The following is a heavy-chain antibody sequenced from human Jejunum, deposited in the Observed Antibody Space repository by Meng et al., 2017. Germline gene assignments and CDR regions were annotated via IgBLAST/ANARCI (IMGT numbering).Heavy chain of an antibody. CDR3: ARGYGGDSLGWFDP. D-gene: IGHD4-23*01. Sequence: GGSLRLSCTASGFTFSNYWMHWVRQAPGKGPVWVARIYNDGRSTTYADSVKGRFTISRDNAKNTLYLQMTSLRAEDTAVYYCARGYGGDSLGWFDPWGQGTLVTVSS. J-gene: IGHJ5*02. V-gene: IGHV3-74*01. CDR2: IYNDGRST. CDR1: GFTFSNYW.